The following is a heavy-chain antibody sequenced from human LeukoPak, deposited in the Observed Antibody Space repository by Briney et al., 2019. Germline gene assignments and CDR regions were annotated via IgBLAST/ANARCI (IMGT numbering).Heavy chain of an antibody. V-gene: IGHV3-23*01. D-gene: IGHD3-22*01. Sequence: GGSLRLSCAASGFTFSSYAMSWVHQAPGKGLEWVSVISGSGGSTYYVDSVKGRFTISRDNSKNTLSLQMNSLRAEDTAVYYCAKGDSGYYYDSSGYLNWFDPWGQGTLVTVSS. J-gene: IGHJ5*02. CDR2: ISGSGGST. CDR3: AKGDSGYYYDSSGYLNWFDP. CDR1: GFTFSSYA.